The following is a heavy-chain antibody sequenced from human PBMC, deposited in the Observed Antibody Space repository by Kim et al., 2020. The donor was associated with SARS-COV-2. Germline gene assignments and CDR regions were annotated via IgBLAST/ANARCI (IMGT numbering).Heavy chain of an antibody. CDR1: GFTFSSYS. J-gene: IGHJ3*02. D-gene: IGHD3-16*01. V-gene: IGHV3-48*02. Sequence: GGSLRLSCAASGFTFSSYSMNWVRQAPGKGLEWVSYISSSSSTIYYPDSVKGRFTISRDNAKNSLYLQMNSLRDEDTAVYYCARDPAGDLQIADLDIWGQGTMVTVSS. CDR3: ARDPAGDLQIADLDI. CDR2: ISSSSSTI.